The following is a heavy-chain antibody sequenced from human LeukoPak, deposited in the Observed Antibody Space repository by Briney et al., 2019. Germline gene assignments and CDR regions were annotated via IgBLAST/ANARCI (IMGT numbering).Heavy chain of an antibody. D-gene: IGHD3-10*01. V-gene: IGHV1-2*02. CDR3: ARLVRAIDAFDI. CDR2: INPNSGGT. Sequence: ASVKVSCKASGYSFTGYYMHWVRQAPGQGLEWMGWINPNSGGTNYAQKFQGRVTMTRDTSISTAYMELSRLRSDDTAVYYCARLVRAIDAFDIWGQGTMVTVSS. J-gene: IGHJ3*02. CDR1: GYSFTGYY.